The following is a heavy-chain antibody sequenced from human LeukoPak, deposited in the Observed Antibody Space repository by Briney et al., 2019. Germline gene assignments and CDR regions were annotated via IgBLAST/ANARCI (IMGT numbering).Heavy chain of an antibody. J-gene: IGHJ5*02. CDR3: ARENLWFGTFPDWFDP. V-gene: IGHV1-18*01. CDR2: ISAYNDNT. D-gene: IGHD3-10*01. CDR1: GYTFTNYG. Sequence: ASVKVSCKASGYTFTNYGISWVRQAPGQGLEWMGWISAYNDNTNYAQKLQGRVTMTTDTSTSTAYMELRSLRSDDTAVYYCARENLWFGTFPDWFDPWGQGTLVTVSS.